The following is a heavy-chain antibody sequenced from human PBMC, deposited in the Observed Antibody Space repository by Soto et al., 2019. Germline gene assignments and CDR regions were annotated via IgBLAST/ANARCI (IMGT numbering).Heavy chain of an antibody. Sequence: SVKVSCKASGGTFSSYAISWVRQAPGQGPEWMGGIIPIFGTANYAQKFQGRVTITADKSTSTAYMELSSLRSEDTAVYYCARDYDKWGFDYWGQGTLVTDSS. CDR1: GGTFSSYA. J-gene: IGHJ4*02. CDR2: IIPIFGTA. V-gene: IGHV1-69*06. CDR3: ARDYDKWGFDY. D-gene: IGHD3-16*01.